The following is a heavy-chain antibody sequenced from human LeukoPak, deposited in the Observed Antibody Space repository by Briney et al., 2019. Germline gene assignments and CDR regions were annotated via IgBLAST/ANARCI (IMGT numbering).Heavy chain of an antibody. J-gene: IGHJ4*02. V-gene: IGHV4-39*07. CDR1: GGSISSSSYY. D-gene: IGHD6-13*01. CDR2: IYYSGST. Sequence: PSETLSLTCTVSGGSISSSSYYWGWIRQPPGKGLEWIGSIYYSGSTYYNPSLKSRVTISVDTSKNQFSLKLSSVTAADTAVYYCARAGYSSSWYQDYWGQGTLVTVSS. CDR3: ARAGYSSSWYQDY.